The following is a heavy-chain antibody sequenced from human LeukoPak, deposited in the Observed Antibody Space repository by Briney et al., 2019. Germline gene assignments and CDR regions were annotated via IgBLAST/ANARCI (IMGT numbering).Heavy chain of an antibody. CDR2: FDPEDGET. V-gene: IGHV1-24*01. D-gene: IGHD6-6*01. J-gene: IGHJ6*03. CDR3: ATGHSSSPPYYYYYMDV. Sequence: ASVKVSCKVSGYTLTELSMHWVRQAPGKGLEWMGGFDPEDGETIYAQKFQGRVTMTEDTSTDTAYMELSSLRSEDTAVSYCATGHSSSPPYYYYYMDVWGKGTTVTVSS. CDR1: GYTLTELS.